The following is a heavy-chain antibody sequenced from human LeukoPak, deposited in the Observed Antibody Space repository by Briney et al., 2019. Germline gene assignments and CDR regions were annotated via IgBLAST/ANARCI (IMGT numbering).Heavy chain of an antibody. Sequence: TGGPLRLSCTASGFTFGDYGMNWVRQAPGKGLEWVGFIRTKAYGGTTEYAASVKGRFSISRDDSKTIAYLQMNSLKTEDTAVYFCTRVGHSSGWYNWFDPWGQGTLVAVSS. D-gene: IGHD6-19*01. CDR1: GFTFGDYG. V-gene: IGHV3-49*04. J-gene: IGHJ5*02. CDR2: IRTKAYGGTT. CDR3: TRVGHSSGWYNWFDP.